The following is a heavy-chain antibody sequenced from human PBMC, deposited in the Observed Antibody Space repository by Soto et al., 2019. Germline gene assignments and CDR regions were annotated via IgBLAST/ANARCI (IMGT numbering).Heavy chain of an antibody. CDR2: ISGSGGST. V-gene: IGHV3-23*01. D-gene: IGHD4-17*01. CDR3: AKDRTVTGVFDYYYYMDV. CDR1: GFTFSSYA. J-gene: IGHJ6*03. Sequence: GGSLRLSCAASGFTFSSYAMSWVRQAPGKGLEWVSAISGSGGSTYYADSVKGRFTISRDNSKNTLYLQMNSLRAEDTAVYYCAKDRTVTGVFDYYYYMDVWGKGTTVTVSS.